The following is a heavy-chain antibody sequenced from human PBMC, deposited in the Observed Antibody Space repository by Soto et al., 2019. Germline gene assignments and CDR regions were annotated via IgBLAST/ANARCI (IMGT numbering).Heavy chain of an antibody. Sequence: SETLSLTCTVSGGSIRSSSYYYWAWIRQPPGKGLKWIGSINYSGSTYYNPSLKSQVTISVDTSKNQFSLRLSYVTAADISVYSCARPAALGFDYWGQETLVTVSS. CDR1: GGSIRSSSYYY. D-gene: IGHD7-27*01. V-gene: IGHV4-39*01. CDR3: ARPAALGFDY. J-gene: IGHJ4*02. CDR2: INYSGST.